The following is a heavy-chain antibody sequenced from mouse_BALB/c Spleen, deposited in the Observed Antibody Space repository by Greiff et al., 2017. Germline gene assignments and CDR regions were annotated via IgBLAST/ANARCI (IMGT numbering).Heavy chain of an antibody. V-gene: IGHV1S29*02. CDR2: IYPYNGGT. Sequence: EVKLQESGPELVKPGASVKISCKASGYTFTDYNMHWVKQSHGKSLEWIGYIYPYNGGTGYNQKFKSKATLTVDNSSSTAYMELRSLTSEDSAVYYCARESFTTATTWFAYWGQGTLVTVSA. J-gene: IGHJ3*01. CDR3: ARESFTTATTWFAY. CDR1: GYTFTDYN. D-gene: IGHD1-2*01.